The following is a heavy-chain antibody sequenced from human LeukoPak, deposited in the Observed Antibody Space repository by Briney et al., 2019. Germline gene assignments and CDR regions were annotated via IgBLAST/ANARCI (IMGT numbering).Heavy chain of an antibody. D-gene: IGHD1-26*01. CDR2: ISWDGGST. CDR1: GFTFNDYT. CDR3: AKGHIVGAITEFDY. Sequence: GGSLRLSCAASGFTFNDYTMHWVRQTPGKGLEWVSLISWDGGSTYYADSVKGRFTISRDNSKNSLYLQMNSLRTEDTALYYCAKGHIVGAITEFDYWGQGTLVTVSS. V-gene: IGHV3-43*01. J-gene: IGHJ4*02.